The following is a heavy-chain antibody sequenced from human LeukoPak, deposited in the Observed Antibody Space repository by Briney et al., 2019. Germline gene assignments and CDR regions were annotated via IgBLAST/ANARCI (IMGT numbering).Heavy chain of an antibody. D-gene: IGHD2-2*01. V-gene: IGHV3-23*01. J-gene: IGHJ4*02. CDR3: AKDQALSLSSSRALDF. CDR1: GFTFSTYA. CDR2: ISSSGGSP. Sequence: GGSLRLSCVASGFTFSTYALSWVRQAPGKGLEWVSAISSSGGSPYYADSVNGRFTISRDNSKNTLYLQMNSLRAEDTALYYCAKDQALSLSSSRALDFWGQGTLVTVSS.